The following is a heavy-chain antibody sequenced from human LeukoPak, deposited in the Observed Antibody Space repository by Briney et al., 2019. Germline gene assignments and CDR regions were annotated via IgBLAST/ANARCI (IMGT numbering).Heavy chain of an antibody. CDR3: AKGVQLERLDYFDY. Sequence: GGSLRLSCTTSGFTFNFHAMTWVRQAPGKGLEWVATITHTGTRTYHADSVKGRFTISRDNSKNTLYLQMNSLRAEDTAVYYCAKGVQLERLDYFDYWGQGTLVTVSS. V-gene: IGHV3-23*01. CDR2: ITHTGTRT. J-gene: IGHJ4*02. D-gene: IGHD1-1*01. CDR1: GFTFNFHA.